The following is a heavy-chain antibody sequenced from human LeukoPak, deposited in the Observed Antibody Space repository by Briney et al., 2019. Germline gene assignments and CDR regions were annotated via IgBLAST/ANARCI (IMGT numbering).Heavy chain of an antibody. D-gene: IGHD6-13*01. Sequence: ASVKVSCKASGYTFTGYYMHWVRQAPGQGLEWMGWINPNSGGTNYAQKFQGRVTMTRDTSISTAYMELSRLRSDDTAVYYCARDGESGIAAAATDYYYYYYMDVWGKGTTVTVSS. CDR2: INPNSGGT. CDR3: ARDGESGIAAAATDYYYYYYMDV. CDR1: GYTFTGYY. V-gene: IGHV1-2*02. J-gene: IGHJ6*03.